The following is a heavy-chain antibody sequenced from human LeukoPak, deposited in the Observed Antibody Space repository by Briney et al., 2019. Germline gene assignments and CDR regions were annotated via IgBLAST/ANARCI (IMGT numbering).Heavy chain of an antibody. J-gene: IGHJ4*02. CDR2: INTNTGNP. CDR3: ARLPRYVVVAAATPRFDY. Sequence: EASVKVSCKASGYTFTSYAMNWVRQAPGQGLEWMGWINTNTGNPTYAQGFTGRFVFTLDTSVSTAYLQISSLKAEDTTVYYCARLPRYVVVAAATPRFDYWGQGTLVTVSS. CDR1: GYTFTSYA. V-gene: IGHV7-4-1*02. D-gene: IGHD2-15*01.